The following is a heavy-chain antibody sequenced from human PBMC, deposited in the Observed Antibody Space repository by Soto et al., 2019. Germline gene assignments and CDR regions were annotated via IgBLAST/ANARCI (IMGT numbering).Heavy chain of an antibody. Sequence: QSQTLSLTCDVSGGSISSSNWWSWVRQPPGKGLEWIGEIYHSGSTNYNPSLKSRVTISVDKSKNQFSLKLSSVTAADTAVYYCARELRTRGGGAADTGWGQGTLVTVSS. CDR1: GGSISSSNW. J-gene: IGHJ4*02. CDR3: ARELRTRGGGAADTG. CDR2: IYHSGST. V-gene: IGHV4-4*02. D-gene: IGHD3-16*01.